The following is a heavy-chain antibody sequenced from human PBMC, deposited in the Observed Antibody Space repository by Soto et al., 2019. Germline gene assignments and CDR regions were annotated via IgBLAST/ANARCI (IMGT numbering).Heavy chain of an antibody. CDR3: ARNYYKYHDRSGYYRPPAY. CDR1: GFTFSSYA. CDR2: ISYDGRDK. Sequence: WGSVRLSCAASGFTFSSYAMHWVRQAPGKGLEWVALISYDGRDKDYADSVKGRFTISRDNSRNTLFLQLNSLRGEDTAVYYCARNYYKYHDRSGYYRPPAYRAQGTLVPVSS. J-gene: IGHJ4*02. V-gene: IGHV3-30-3*01. D-gene: IGHD3-22*01.